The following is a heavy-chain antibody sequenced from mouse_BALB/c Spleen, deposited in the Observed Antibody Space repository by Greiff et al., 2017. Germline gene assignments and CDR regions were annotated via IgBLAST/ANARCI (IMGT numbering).Heavy chain of an antibody. D-gene: IGHD2-4*01. CDR2: ISDGGSYT. J-gene: IGHJ2*01. Sequence: EVQLVESGGGLVKPGGSLKLSCAASGFTFSDYYMYWVRQTPEKRLEWVATISDGGSYTYYPDSVKGRFTISRDNAKNNLYLQMSSLKSEETAMYYCARENYDYDADYWGQGTTLTVSA. CDR1: GFTFSDYY. CDR3: ARENYDYDADY. V-gene: IGHV5-4*02.